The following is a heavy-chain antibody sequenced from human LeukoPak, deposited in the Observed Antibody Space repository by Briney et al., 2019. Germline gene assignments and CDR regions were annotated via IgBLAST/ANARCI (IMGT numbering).Heavy chain of an antibody. J-gene: IGHJ4*02. CDR2: ISTSSSYI. CDR3: ARVGLDRRGYSGYEAFDY. CDR1: GFTFSTYY. Sequence: GASLRLSCAASGFTFSTYYMNWVRQAPGKGLEWVSSISTSSSYIYYADAVKGRFTISRDNAKNSLYLQINSLRAEDTAVYYCARVGLDRRGYSGYEAFDYWGQGTLVTVSS. D-gene: IGHD5-12*01. V-gene: IGHV3-21*01.